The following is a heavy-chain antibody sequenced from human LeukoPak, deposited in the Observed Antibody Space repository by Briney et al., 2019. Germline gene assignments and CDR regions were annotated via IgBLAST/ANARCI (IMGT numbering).Heavy chain of an antibody. CDR1: GGSISSSSYY. D-gene: IGHD7-27*01. V-gene: IGHV4-39*07. Sequence: SETLSLTCTVSGGSISSSSYYWGWIRQPPGKGLEWIGSIYYSGSTYYNPSLKSRVTMSVDTSKNQFSLKLSSVTAADTAVYYCARDQLGIFDYWGQGTLVTVSS. J-gene: IGHJ4*02. CDR2: IYYSGST. CDR3: ARDQLGIFDY.